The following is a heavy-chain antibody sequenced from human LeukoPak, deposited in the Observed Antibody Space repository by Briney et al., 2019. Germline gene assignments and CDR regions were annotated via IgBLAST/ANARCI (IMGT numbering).Heavy chain of an antibody. CDR1: GITFSNYY. CDR3: ATDDYRGLGY. J-gene: IGHJ4*02. D-gene: IGHD3-16*01. Sequence: GGSLRLSCVTSGITFSNYYMHWVRQVPGEGLVWVSHIIQDGSVTSYADSVKGRFTISRDNAKNTVCLQLNNLRAEDTAVYYCATDDYRGLGYWGQGTLVTVSS. V-gene: IGHV3-74*01. CDR2: IIQDGSVT.